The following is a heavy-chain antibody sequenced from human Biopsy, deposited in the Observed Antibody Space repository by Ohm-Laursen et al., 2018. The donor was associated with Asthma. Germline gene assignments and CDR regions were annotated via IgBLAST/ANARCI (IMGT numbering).Heavy chain of an antibody. CDR1: GFSFSNFA. CDR2: ISKDASTQ. D-gene: IGHD1-1*01. V-gene: IGHV3-30*01. J-gene: IGHJ3*02. CDR3: VRDGTDDAFDI. Sequence: SSLRLSCAASGFSFSNFAIHWVRQAPGKGLEWVGVISKDASTQDYADSEKGRFTMARDNSKNTLDLQMNSLREEDTAVYDCVRDGTDDAFDIWGQGTLVSVSS.